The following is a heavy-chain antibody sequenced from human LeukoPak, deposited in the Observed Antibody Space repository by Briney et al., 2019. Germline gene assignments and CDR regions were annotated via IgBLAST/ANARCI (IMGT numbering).Heavy chain of an antibody. V-gene: IGHV4-31*03. CDR2: IYYSGST. D-gene: IGHD5-18*01. CDR1: GGSISSGGYY. CDR3: AGRLMDTAMVRIDY. Sequence: PSETLSLTCTVSGGSISSGGYYWSWIRQHPGKGLEWIGYIYYSGSTYYNPSLKSRVTISVDTSKNQFSLKLSSVTAADTAVYYCAGRLMDTAMVRIDYWGQGTLVTVSS. J-gene: IGHJ4*02.